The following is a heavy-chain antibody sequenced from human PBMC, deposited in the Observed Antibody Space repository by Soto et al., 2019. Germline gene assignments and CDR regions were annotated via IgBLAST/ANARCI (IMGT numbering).Heavy chain of an antibody. CDR3: ARQLSHICDS. CDR2: IKPGASDI. Sequence: GESLKISCKGVGYKFGSAWIGWVRQMPGKGLEWMGIIKPGASDIRYSPSCRGHVTISADEAVSTAYLQWSSLKASDTAMYYCARQLSHICDSWGQGTLVTVSS. J-gene: IGHJ4*02. D-gene: IGHD3-3*02. CDR1: GYKFGSAW. V-gene: IGHV5-51*01.